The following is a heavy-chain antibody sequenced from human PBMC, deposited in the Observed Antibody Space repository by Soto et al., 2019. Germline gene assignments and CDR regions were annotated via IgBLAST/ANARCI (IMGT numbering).Heavy chain of an antibody. D-gene: IGHD6-25*01. Sequence: GGSLRLSCAASGFTFSNYAMHWVRQAPGKGLEWVAVISDDGINDYYADSVKGRFTVSRDNSKKTLYLQINSMRAEDTAVYYCARGSAGHSNSEALLDWGQGTLVTVSS. CDR3: ARGSAGHSNSEALLD. J-gene: IGHJ4*02. CDR2: ISDDGIND. V-gene: IGHV3-30-3*01. CDR1: GFTFSNYA.